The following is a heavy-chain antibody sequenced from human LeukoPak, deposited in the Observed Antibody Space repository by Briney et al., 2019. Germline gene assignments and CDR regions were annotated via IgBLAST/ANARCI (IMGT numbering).Heavy chain of an antibody. CDR3: ATHLGYCSSTSCYPVFDY. CDR1: GYSFTSYW. J-gene: IGHJ4*02. D-gene: IGHD2-2*01. Sequence: PGESLKISCKGSGYSFTSYWIGWVRQMPGKGLEWMGIIYPGDSDTRYSPSFQGQVTISADQSISTAYLQWSSLKASDTAMYYCATHLGYCSSTSCYPVFDYWGQGTLVTVSS. V-gene: IGHV5-51*01. CDR2: IYPGDSDT.